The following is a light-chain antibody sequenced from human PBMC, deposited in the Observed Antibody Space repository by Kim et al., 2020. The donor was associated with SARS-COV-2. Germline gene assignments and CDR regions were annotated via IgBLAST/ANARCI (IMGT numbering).Light chain of an antibody. CDR1: QTITTKY. CDR3: QHYGSSPLA. CDR2: GVS. V-gene: IGKV3-20*01. J-gene: IGKJ4*01. Sequence: SPGDRATLSCRASQTITTKYLGWYQQKPGQAPRLLIHGVSNRATGIPDRFSASGSGTDFTLTVSRLEPEDFSLYFCQHYGSSPLAFGGGTKVDIK.